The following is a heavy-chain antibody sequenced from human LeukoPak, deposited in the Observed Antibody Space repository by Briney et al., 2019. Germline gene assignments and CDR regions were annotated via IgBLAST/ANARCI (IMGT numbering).Heavy chain of an antibody. V-gene: IGHV3-7*01. Sequence: GGSLRLSCAASGFTFGSYWMSWVRQAPGKGLEWVANIKQDGSEKYYVDFVKGRFTISRDNAKNSLYLQMNSLRAEDTAVYYCARGNYDFWSGYRANYYYYYGMDVWGQGTTVTVSS. D-gene: IGHD3-3*01. CDR3: ARGNYDFWSGYRANYYYYYGMDV. CDR2: IKQDGSEK. J-gene: IGHJ6*02. CDR1: GFTFGSYW.